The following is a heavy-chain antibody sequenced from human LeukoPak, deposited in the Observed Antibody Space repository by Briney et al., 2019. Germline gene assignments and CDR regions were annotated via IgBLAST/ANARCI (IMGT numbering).Heavy chain of an antibody. V-gene: IGHV1-3*01. Sequence: ASVKVSCKASGYTFTSYAMHWVRQAPGQRLEWMGWINAGNGNTKYSQKFQGRVNITRDTSASTAYIELSSLRSEDTAVYYCARGIFYYYYGMDVWGQGTTVTVSS. CDR3: ARGIFYYYYGMDV. J-gene: IGHJ6*02. CDR1: GYTFTSYA. CDR2: INAGNGNT. D-gene: IGHD3-9*01.